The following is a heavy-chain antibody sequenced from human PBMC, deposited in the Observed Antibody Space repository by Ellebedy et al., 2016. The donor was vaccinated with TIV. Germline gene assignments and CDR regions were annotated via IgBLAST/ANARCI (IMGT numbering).Heavy chain of an antibody. V-gene: IGHV3-7*01. CDR3: ARRGSYGDYAVQVNPWFDP. CDR2: IRGDSVQ. J-gene: IGHJ5*02. D-gene: IGHD4-17*01. Sequence: GESLKISCAASGFSFRSYWMSSVRQAPGKGLEWVANIRGDSVQYYVDSVKGRFAISRDSSDNSLYLQMDNLRVDDTAVYFCARRGSYGDYAVQVNPWFDPWGQGTLVTVSS. CDR1: GFSFRSYW.